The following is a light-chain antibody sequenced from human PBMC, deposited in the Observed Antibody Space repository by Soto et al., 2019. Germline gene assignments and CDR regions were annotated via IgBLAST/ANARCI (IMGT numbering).Light chain of an antibody. V-gene: IGLV8-61*01. Sequence: HTVVTQEPSFSVSPGGTVTLTCGLSSGSVSTNYYPSWYQQTPGQAPRTLMHSSNTRSSGVPDRFSGSILGNKAALTITGAQAEDEADYYCALYLGSGIWVFGGGTKLTVL. CDR3: ALYLGSGIWV. CDR2: SSN. CDR1: SGSVSTNYY. J-gene: IGLJ3*02.